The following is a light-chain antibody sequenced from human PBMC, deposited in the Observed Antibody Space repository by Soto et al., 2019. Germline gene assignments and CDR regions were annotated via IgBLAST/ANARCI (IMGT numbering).Light chain of an antibody. CDR3: QQYGGSPRT. CDR2: GAS. Sequence: EIVLTQSPGTLSLSAGERATLSCRASQSVTSSYLAWYQHKPGQAPRLLIYGASSRATGIPDRFSGSGSGTDFTLTNSRLEPEDFAVYYCQQYGGSPRTFGQGTKVDIK. J-gene: IGKJ1*01. CDR1: QSVTSSY. V-gene: IGKV3-20*01.